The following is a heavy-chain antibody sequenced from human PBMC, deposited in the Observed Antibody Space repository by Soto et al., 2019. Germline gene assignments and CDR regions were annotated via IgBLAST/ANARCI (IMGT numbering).Heavy chain of an antibody. CDR2: IYYSGST. Sequence: PSDTLSLTCTVSGGSISSRDYYWSWIRQPPGKGLEWIGYIYYSGSTYYNPSLKSRVTISVDTSKNQFSLKLSSVTAADTAVYYCARGSWIQLCNDYWGQGTLVTVSS. J-gene: IGHJ4*02. V-gene: IGHV4-30-4*02. CDR3: ARGSWIQLCNDY. D-gene: IGHD5-18*01. CDR1: GGSISSRDYY.